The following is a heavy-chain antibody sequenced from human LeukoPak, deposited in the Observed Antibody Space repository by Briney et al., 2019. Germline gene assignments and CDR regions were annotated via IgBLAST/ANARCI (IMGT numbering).Heavy chain of an antibody. D-gene: IGHD2-15*01. V-gene: IGHV3-33*01. CDR3: AGDSPPQYCSGGSCSDYYYGMDV. CDR2: IWYDGSKK. Sequence: GRSLRLSCAASGFTFSNDGMHWVRQAPGKGLEWVALIWYDGSKKHYADSVKGRFTISRDNSKNTLYLQMNSLRVEDMAVYYCAGDSPPQYCSGGSCSDYYYGMDVWGQGTTVTVSS. J-gene: IGHJ6*02. CDR1: GFTFSNDG.